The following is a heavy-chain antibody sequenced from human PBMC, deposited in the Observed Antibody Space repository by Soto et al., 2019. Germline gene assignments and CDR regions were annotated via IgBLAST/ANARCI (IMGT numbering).Heavy chain of an antibody. CDR2: IRRTADNYAP. J-gene: IGHJ4*02. D-gene: IGHD3-10*01. Sequence: EVQLVESGGGLVQPGGSLKLSCAASGFTFSGSAMHWVRQASGKGLEWVGRIRRTADNYAPAYAASVKGRFTISRDDSKNTAYLQMNSLKTEDTAVYYCSSSQAIGELPYFDYWGQGTLVTVSS. V-gene: IGHV3-73*02. CDR3: SSSQAIGELPYFDY. CDR1: GFTFSGSA.